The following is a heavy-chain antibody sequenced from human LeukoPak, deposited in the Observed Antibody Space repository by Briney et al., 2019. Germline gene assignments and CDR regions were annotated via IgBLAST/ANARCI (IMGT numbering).Heavy chain of an antibody. D-gene: IGHD2-2*01. J-gene: IGHJ4*02. Sequence: SETLSLTCTVSGGSISSYYWSWIRQPPGKGLEWIGYIYYSGSTNYNPSLKSRVTISLDTSKNQFSLKLSSVTAADTAVYHCATAMYCSSPSCFDYWGQGTLVTVSS. CDR3: ATAMYCSSPSCFDY. V-gene: IGHV4-59*01. CDR2: IYYSGST. CDR1: GGSISSYY.